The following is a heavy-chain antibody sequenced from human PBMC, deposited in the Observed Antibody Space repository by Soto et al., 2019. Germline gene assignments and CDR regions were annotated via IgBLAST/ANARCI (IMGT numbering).Heavy chain of an antibody. V-gene: IGHV3-11*01. Sequence: QVQLVESGGGLVKPGGSLRLSCAASGFAFSDPYMSWIRQAPGKGLEWISYISSSGSTIYYADSVKGRFTISRDNAKKSLYLQMDSLTADDMAVYYCARGGASVTTPFDYWGQGTQVTFSS. CDR2: ISSSGSTI. CDR3: ARGGASVTTPFDY. CDR1: GFAFSDPY. J-gene: IGHJ4*02. D-gene: IGHD4-17*01.